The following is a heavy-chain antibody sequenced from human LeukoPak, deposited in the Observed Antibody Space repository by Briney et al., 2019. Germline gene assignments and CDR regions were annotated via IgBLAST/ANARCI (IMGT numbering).Heavy chain of an antibody. Sequence: GGSLRLSCAVSGFTFSDYYMNWIRQAPGKGLEWVSYICYSGDTINYADSVKGRFTISRDNAKISLYLQMNSLRAEDTAVYYCARPPAVINQYFQHLGQGTLVSVSS. CDR2: ICYSGDTI. D-gene: IGHD2-2*01. J-gene: IGHJ1*01. CDR3: ARPPAVINQYFQH. V-gene: IGHV3-11*01. CDR1: GFTFSDYY.